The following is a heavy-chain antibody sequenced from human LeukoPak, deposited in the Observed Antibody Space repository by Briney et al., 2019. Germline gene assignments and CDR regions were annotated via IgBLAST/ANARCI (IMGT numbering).Heavy chain of an antibody. CDR1: GGSINSYY. CDR3: ARGFGYH. CDR2: IYYSGST. D-gene: IGHD3-16*01. V-gene: IGHV4-59*01. Sequence: SETLSLTCTVSGGSINSYYWSWIRQPPGKGLEWIGYIYYSGSTNYNPSLKSRVTISVDTSKNQFSLKLSSVTAADTAAYYCARGFGYHWGQGTLVTVSS. J-gene: IGHJ4*02.